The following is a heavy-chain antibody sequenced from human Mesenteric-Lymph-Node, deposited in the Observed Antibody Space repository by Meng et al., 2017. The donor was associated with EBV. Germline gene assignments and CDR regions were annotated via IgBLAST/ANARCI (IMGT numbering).Heavy chain of an antibody. CDR1: GGSVSSGSYY. J-gene: IGHJ4*02. Sequence: QRQEAGPGLVKTSETLSLTCSVSGGSVSSGSYYWSWIRQPPGKGLEWIGYIYRTGSTDYNPSLNSRVSISIDTSKNQFSLRLTSVTAADTAVYYCARDSGITVTNSFDYWGQGALVTVSS. D-gene: IGHD1-20*01. V-gene: IGHV4-61*01. CDR2: IYRTGST. CDR3: ARDSGITVTNSFDY.